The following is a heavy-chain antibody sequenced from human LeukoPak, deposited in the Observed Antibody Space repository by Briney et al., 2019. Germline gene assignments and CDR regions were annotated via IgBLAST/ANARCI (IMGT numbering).Heavy chain of an antibody. V-gene: IGHV3-23*01. CDR3: AKCDSSSPYYFDY. CDR1: GFTSSSYA. J-gene: IGHJ4*02. CDR2: ISGSGGST. D-gene: IGHD6-6*01. Sequence: GGSLRLSCAASGFTSSSYAMSWVRQAPGKGLEWVSAISGSGGSTYYADSVKGRFTISRDNSKNTLYLQMNSLRAEDTAVYYCAKCDSSSPYYFDYWGQGTLVTVSS.